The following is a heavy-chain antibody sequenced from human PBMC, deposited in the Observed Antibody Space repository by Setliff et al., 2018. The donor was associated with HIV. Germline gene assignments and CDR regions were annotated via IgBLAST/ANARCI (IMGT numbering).Heavy chain of an antibody. V-gene: IGHV4-59*11. CDR3: ARLPDIYSWPFDY. D-gene: IGHD5-18*01. CDR1: YGSISGHY. Sequence: SETLSLTCTVSYGSISGHYWTWIRQPPGKGLEWIGYIHHSGGTQYNPSLMSRLTMSVDSSKNQFSLSLSSVTAADTAVYYCARLPDIYSWPFDYWARGTLVTVSS. J-gene: IGHJ4*02. CDR2: IHHSGGT.